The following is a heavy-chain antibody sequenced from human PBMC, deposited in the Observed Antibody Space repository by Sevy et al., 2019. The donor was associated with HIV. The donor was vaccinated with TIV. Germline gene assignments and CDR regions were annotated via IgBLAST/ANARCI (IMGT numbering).Heavy chain of an antibody. Sequence: ASVKVSCKASGGTFSSYAISWVRQAPGQGLEWMGGIIPIFGTANYAQEFQGRVTITADESTSTAYMELSSLRSEDTAVYYCARDVHSYGYYPLDYWGQGTLVTVSS. CDR2: IIPIFGTA. J-gene: IGHJ4*02. V-gene: IGHV1-69*13. CDR1: GGTFSSYA. CDR3: ARDVHSYGYYPLDY. D-gene: IGHD5-18*01.